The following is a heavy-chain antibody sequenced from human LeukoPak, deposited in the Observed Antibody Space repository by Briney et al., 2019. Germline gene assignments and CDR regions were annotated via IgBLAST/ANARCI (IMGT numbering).Heavy chain of an antibody. CDR2: INSDGSST. J-gene: IGHJ5*02. V-gene: IGHV3-74*01. CDR1: GFTFSSYW. CDR3: ARDRIAAAGRGWFDP. D-gene: IGHD6-13*01. Sequence: GGSLRLSCAASGFTFSSYWMHWVRQAPGKGLVWVSRINSDGSSTSYAASVKGRFTISRDNAKNTLYLQMNSLRAEDTAVYYCARDRIAAAGRGWFDPWGQGTLVTVSS.